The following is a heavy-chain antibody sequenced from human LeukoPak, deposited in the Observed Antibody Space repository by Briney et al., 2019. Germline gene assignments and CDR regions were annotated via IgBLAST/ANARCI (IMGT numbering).Heavy chain of an antibody. V-gene: IGHV3-23*01. CDR3: AKSPKIGDYPNWYFDL. CDR1: GFTFSSYA. Sequence: PGGSLRLSCAASGFTFSSYAMSWVRQAPGKGLEWVSAISGSGGSTYYADSVKGRFTISRDNSKNTLYLQMNSLRAEDTAVYYCAKSPKIGDYPNWYFDLWGRGTLVTVSS. CDR2: ISGSGGST. J-gene: IGHJ2*01. D-gene: IGHD4-17*01.